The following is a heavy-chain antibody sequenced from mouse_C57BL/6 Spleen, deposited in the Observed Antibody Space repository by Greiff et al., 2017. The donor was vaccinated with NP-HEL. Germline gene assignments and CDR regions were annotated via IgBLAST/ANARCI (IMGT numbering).Heavy chain of an antibody. D-gene: IGHD2-4*01. CDR2: IWSGGST. CDR3: ARNHDYDVGYAMDY. CDR1: GFSLTSYG. J-gene: IGHJ4*01. Sequence: VKLVESGPGLVQPSQSLSITCTVSGFSLTSYGVHWVRQSPGKGLEWLGVIWSGGSTDYNAAFISRLSISKDNSKSQVFFKMNSLQADDTAIYYCARNHDYDVGYAMDYWGQGTSVTVSS. V-gene: IGHV2-2*01.